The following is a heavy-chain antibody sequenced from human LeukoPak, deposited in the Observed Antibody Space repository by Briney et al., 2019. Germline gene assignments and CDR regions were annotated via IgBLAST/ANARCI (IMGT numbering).Heavy chain of an antibody. Sequence: SETLSLTCTVSGYSISSGYYWGWIRQPPGKGLEWIGSIYHSGSTYYNPSLKSRVTISVDTSKNQFSLKLSSVTAADTAVYYCARAYGSYYYYMDVWGKGTTVTVSS. V-gene: IGHV4-38-2*02. J-gene: IGHJ6*03. D-gene: IGHD3-10*01. CDR3: ARAYGSYYYYMDV. CDR2: IYHSGST. CDR1: GYSISSGYY.